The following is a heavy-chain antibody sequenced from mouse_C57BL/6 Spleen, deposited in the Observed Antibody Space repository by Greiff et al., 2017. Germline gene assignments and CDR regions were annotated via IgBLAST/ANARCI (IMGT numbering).Heavy chain of an antibody. J-gene: IGHJ2*01. V-gene: IGHV1-55*01. CDR3: ARGGDYYGHFDY. CDR2: IYPGSGST. CDR1: GYTFTSYW. Sequence: QVQLQQPGAELVKPGASVKMSCKASGYTFTSYWITWVKQRPGQGLEWIGDIYPGSGSTNYNEKFKSKATLTVDTSSSTAYMQLSSLTSEDSAVYYCARGGDYYGHFDYWGQGTTLTVSS. D-gene: IGHD1-1*01.